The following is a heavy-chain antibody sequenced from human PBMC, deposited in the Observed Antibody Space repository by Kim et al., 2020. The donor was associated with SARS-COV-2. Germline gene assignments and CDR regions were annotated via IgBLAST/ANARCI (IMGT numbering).Heavy chain of an antibody. D-gene: IGHD3-3*01. CDR2: ISAYNGNT. V-gene: IGHV1-18*01. J-gene: IGHJ4*02. CDR1: GYTFTSYG. Sequence: ASVKVSCKASGYTFTSYGISWVRQAPGQGLEWMGWISAYNGNTNYAQKLQGRVTMTTDTSTNTAYMELRSLRSDDTAVYYCARGPLYDFWSGYYYYFDYWGQGTLVTVSS. CDR3: ARGPLYDFWSGYYYYFDY.